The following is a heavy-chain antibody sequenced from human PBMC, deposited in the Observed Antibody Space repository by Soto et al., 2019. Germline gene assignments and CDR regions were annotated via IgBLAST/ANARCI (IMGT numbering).Heavy chain of an antibody. Sequence: QIQLLQSGAEVKKPGTSVKVSCQASGYTFTTYGIIWVRQAPGQGLEWMGWINPNSGHTNYAQNLQDRATMTTDTSTNIAYMELRSLRSDDTAVYFCARGQVVNFDNWFDPWGQGTLVTVSS. CDR2: INPNSGHT. V-gene: IGHV1-18*01. CDR3: ARGQVVNFDNWFDP. CDR1: GYTFTTYG. D-gene: IGHD3-22*01. J-gene: IGHJ5*02.